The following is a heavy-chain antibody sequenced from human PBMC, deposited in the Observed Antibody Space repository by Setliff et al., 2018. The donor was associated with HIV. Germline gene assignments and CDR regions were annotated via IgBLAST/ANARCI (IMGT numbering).Heavy chain of an antibody. D-gene: IGHD1-26*01. CDR3: AKGGALSGSYYRAFDI. Sequence: PGGSLRLSCAASGFTFSSYGMHWVRQAPGKGLEWVAFIRYDGSNKYYADSVKGRFTISRDNSKNTLYLQMNSLRAEDKAVYYCAKGGALSGSYYRAFDIRGQGTMVTVSS. J-gene: IGHJ3*02. CDR1: GFTFSSYG. V-gene: IGHV3-30*02. CDR2: IRYDGSNK.